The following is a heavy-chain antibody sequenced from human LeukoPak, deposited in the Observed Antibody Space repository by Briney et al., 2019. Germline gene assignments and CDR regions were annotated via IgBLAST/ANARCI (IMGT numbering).Heavy chain of an antibody. D-gene: IGHD6-13*01. CDR3: ATSQGSWPDYFDY. J-gene: IGHJ4*02. Sequence: GGSLRLSCAASGSTFSSYSMNWVRQAPGKGLEWVSSISSSSSYIYYADSVKGRFTISRDNARNSSYLQMNSLRTEDTAVYYCATSQGSWPDYFDYWGQGTLVTVSS. CDR2: ISSSSSYI. V-gene: IGHV3-21*01. CDR1: GSTFSSYS.